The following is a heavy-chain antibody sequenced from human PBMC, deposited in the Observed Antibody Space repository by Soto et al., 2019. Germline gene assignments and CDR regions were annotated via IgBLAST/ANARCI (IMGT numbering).Heavy chain of an antibody. CDR3: XXXXXXRXXXXXDY. CDR1: GGSISSSSYY. J-gene: IGHJ4*02. V-gene: IGHV4-39*01. CDR2: IYYSGST. Sequence: QLQLQESGPGLVKPSETLSLTCTVSGGSISSSSYYWGWIRQPPGKGLEWIGSIYYSGSTYYNPSLKSRVTISVDTSKNQSSLKLSSVTXXXTXXXXXXXXXXXRXXXXXDYXGXGTLXTVSS.